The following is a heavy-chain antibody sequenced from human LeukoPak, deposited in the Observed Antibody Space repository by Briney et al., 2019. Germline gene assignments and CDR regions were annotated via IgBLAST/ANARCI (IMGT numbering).Heavy chain of an antibody. CDR3: ARVAEAAAFDY. V-gene: IGHV3-21*01. CDR2: ISSSSSYI. J-gene: IGHJ4*02. CDR1: GFTFSRYS. D-gene: IGHD6-13*01. Sequence: GGSLRLSCAASGFTFSRYSMNWVRQAPGKGLEWVSSISSSSSYIYYADSVKGRFTISRDNAKNSLYLQMNSLRVEDTAVYYCARVAEAAAFDYWGQGTLVTVSS.